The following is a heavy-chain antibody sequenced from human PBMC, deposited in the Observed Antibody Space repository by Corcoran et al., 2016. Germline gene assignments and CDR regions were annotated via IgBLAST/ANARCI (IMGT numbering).Heavy chain of an antibody. V-gene: IGHV3-33*01. D-gene: IGHD3-16*01. Sequence: QVQLVESGGGVVQPGRSLRLSCAASGSTFSNHGMHWVRQAPGKGLEWVAIIWYDGSNKYYANSVKGRFNISRDNSKNTRWVQMDSLRADDTAVDYCARDWGTTTTSGYCFDYWGQGILVTVSS. J-gene: IGHJ4*02. CDR3: ARDWGTTTTSGYCFDY. CDR1: GSTFSNHG. CDR2: IWYDGSNK.